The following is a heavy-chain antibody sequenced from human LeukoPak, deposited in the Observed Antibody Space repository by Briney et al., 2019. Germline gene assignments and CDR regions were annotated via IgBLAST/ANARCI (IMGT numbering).Heavy chain of an antibody. CDR3: ARGLYYDILTGYYIPYYFDY. Sequence: GASVKVSCKASGYTFTSYGISWVRQAPGQGLEWMGWISVYNGNTNYAQKLQGRVTMTTDTSTSTAYMELRSLRSDDTAVYYCARGLYYDILTGYYIPYYFDYWGQGTLVTVSS. V-gene: IGHV1-18*01. D-gene: IGHD3-9*01. CDR1: GYTFTSYG. CDR2: ISVYNGNT. J-gene: IGHJ4*02.